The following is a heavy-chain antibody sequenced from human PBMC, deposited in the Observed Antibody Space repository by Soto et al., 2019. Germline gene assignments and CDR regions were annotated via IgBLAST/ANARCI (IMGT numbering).Heavy chain of an antibody. CDR2: ISPYTGKI. CDR3: ARDTMTGYLQFDY. D-gene: IGHD3-9*01. V-gene: IGHV1-18*01. J-gene: IGHJ4*02. Sequence: ASVKVSCEASGYTFTNYGISWVRQAPGQGLEWMGWISPYTGKIHYAKKFQGRVTMTTDTSTSTAYMEVRSLTSDDTAMYYCARDTMTGYLQFDYWGQGTLVTVSS. CDR1: GYTFTNYG.